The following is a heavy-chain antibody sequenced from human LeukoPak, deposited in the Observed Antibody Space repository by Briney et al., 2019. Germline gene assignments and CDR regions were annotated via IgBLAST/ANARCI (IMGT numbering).Heavy chain of an antibody. CDR1: GGSFSGYY. J-gene: IGHJ3*02. V-gene: IGHV4-34*01. Sequence: SETLSLTCVVSGGSFSGYYWSWIRQPPGKGLEWIGEINNSGSTNYNPSLKSRVTISVDTSKNQFSLKLSSVTAADTAVYYCARPYGAFDIWGQGTMVTVSS. D-gene: IGHD4-17*01. CDR2: INNSGST. CDR3: ARPYGAFDI.